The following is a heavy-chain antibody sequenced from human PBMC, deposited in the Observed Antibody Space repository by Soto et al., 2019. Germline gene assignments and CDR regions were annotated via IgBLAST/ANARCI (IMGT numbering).Heavy chain of an antibody. V-gene: IGHV1-69*02. Sequence: SVMVSCKASGGTFSSYTISWVRQAPGQGLEWMGRIIPILGIANYAQKFQGRVTITADKSTSTAYMELSSLRSEDTAVYYCARGGAVAGLIDYWGQGTLVTVSS. J-gene: IGHJ4*02. CDR2: IIPILGIA. CDR3: ARGGAVAGLIDY. D-gene: IGHD6-19*01. CDR1: GGTFSSYT.